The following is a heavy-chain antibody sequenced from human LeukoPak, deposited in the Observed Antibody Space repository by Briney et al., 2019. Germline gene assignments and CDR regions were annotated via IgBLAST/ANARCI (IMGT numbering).Heavy chain of an antibody. CDR1: GGSISSHY. V-gene: IGHV4-59*11. CDR3: ARDHITMVRGVIITSAFDI. Sequence: SETLSLTCTVSGGSISSHYWSWIRQPPGKGLEWIGYIYYSGSTNFNPSLKSRDTISLDTAKTQFSLKLSSVTAADTAVYYCARDHITMVRGVIITSAFDIWGQGTMVTVSS. J-gene: IGHJ3*02. D-gene: IGHD3-10*01. CDR2: IYYSGST.